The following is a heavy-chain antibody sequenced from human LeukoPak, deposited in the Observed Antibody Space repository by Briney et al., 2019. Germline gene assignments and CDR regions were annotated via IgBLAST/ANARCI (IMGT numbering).Heavy chain of an antibody. CDR3: AKGQTPRLYYDILVPDNHGWFDP. CDR2: IYYSGST. D-gene: IGHD3-9*01. CDR1: GGSLSSGGYS. J-gene: IGHJ5*02. Sequence: SETLSLTCAVSGGSLSSGGYSWSWIRQPPGKGLEWIGYIYYSGSTNYNPSLKSRVTISVDTSKNQFSLKLSSVTAADTAVYYCAKGQTPRLYYDILVPDNHGWFDPWGQGTLVTVSS. V-gene: IGHV4-61*08.